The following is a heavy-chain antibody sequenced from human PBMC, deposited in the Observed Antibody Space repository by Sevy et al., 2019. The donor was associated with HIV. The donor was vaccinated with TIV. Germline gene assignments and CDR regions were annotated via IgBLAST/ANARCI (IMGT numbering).Heavy chain of an antibody. CDR2: ISSSSGYI. Sequence: GGSLRLSCAASGFTFSSYSMNWVRQAPGKGLEWVSFISSSSGYIYYADSVKGRFIISRDNAKNSLYLQMNSLRAEDTAVYYCARDPHDYFWSGYPFDYWGQGTLVTDSS. CDR3: ARDPHDYFWSGYPFDY. D-gene: IGHD3-3*01. V-gene: IGHV3-21*01. CDR1: GFTFSSYS. J-gene: IGHJ4*02.